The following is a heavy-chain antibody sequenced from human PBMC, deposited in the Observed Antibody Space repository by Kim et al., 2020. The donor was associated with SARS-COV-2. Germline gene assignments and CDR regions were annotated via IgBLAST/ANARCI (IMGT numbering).Heavy chain of an antibody. V-gene: IGHV1-24*01. D-gene: IGHD6-13*01. CDR1: GYTLTELS. Sequence: ASVKVSCKVSGYTLTELSMHWVRQAPGKGLEWMGGFDPEDGETIYAQKFQGRVTMTEDTSTDTAYMELSSLRSEDTAVYYCATDQVAAAGTLFDYWGQGTLVTVSS. J-gene: IGHJ4*02. CDR2: FDPEDGET. CDR3: ATDQVAAAGTLFDY.